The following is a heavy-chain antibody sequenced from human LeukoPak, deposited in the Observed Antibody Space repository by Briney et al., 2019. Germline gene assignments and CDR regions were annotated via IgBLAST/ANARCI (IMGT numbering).Heavy chain of an antibody. D-gene: IGHD1-26*01. CDR1: GGYFISSTSYY. CDR3: ARGETLRNNWFDP. Sequence: PSETLSLTCTVSGGYFISSTSYYWGWIRQPPGKGLEWIGTIYYNGNTYSNPSLKSRVTISLDTSKNHFSLKLSSVTAADTAVYYCARGETLRNNWFDPWGQGTLVTVSS. V-gene: IGHV4-39*07. J-gene: IGHJ5*02. CDR2: IYYNGNT.